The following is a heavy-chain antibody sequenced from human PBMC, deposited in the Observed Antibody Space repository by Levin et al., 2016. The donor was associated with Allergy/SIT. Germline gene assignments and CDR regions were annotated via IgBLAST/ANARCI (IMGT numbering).Heavy chain of an antibody. V-gene: IGHV1-2*02. CDR1: GYTFTDYY. CDR2: INPSSGDT. D-gene: IGHD3-9*01. Sequence: ASVKVSCKASGYTFTDYYIHWVRQAPGQGLEWMGWINPSSGDTKYVQKFQGRVTLTRDTSISTAYLELSSLRSEDTAVYYCARAGVVAGYYYNSMDVWGEGTTVTVSS. J-gene: IGHJ6*04. CDR3: ARAGVVAGYYYNSMDV.